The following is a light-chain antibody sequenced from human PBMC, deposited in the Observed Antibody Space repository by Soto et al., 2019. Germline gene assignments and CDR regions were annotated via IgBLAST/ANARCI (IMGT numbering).Light chain of an antibody. J-gene: IGKJ1*01. V-gene: IGKV4-1*01. CDR2: WAS. CDR3: QQYNPYSPWT. Sequence: DIVMTKSPDSLCVSLGESATINCKSSQSVFHSSNNKNCLAWYQLKSGQPPKLLIYWASTRESGVPDRFSGSGSGTEFTLTISGLQPDDFATYYCQQYNPYSPWTFGQGTKVDI. CDR1: QSVFHSSNNKNC.